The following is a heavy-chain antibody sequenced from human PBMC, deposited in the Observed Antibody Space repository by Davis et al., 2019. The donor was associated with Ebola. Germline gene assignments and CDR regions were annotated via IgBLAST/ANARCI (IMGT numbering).Heavy chain of an antibody. CDR3: ARDFDGGNYYFDY. CDR1: VCSFSSHP. D-gene: IGHD3-9*01. CDR2: IIPIFDTP. J-gene: IGHJ4*02. Sequence: SVKVSCKTSVCSFSSHPISWVRQAPRQGLEWMGGIIPIFDTPHYAQKFQGRNTMTADAPTSTAYMELSSLRSEDAATYFCARDFDGGNYYFDYWGPGTPVTVSS. V-gene: IGHV1-69*13.